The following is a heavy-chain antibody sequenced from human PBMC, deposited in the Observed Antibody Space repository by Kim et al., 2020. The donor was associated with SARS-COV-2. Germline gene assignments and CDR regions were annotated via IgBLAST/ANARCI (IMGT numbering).Heavy chain of an antibody. Sequence: TNYNPSLKSRVTLSVDTSKNQFSLKLSSVTAADTAVYYCARERKPGFFDYWGQGTLVTVSS. D-gene: IGHD6-25*01. CDR2: T. J-gene: IGHJ4*02. V-gene: IGHV4-34*01. CDR3: ARERKPGFFDY.